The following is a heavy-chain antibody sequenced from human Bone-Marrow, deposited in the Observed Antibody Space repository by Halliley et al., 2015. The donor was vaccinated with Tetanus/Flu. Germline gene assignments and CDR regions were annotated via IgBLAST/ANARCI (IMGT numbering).Heavy chain of an antibody. D-gene: IGHD2-15*01. CDR2: ISSSGTYT. Sequence: KGLEWISYISSSGTYTNYADSGKGRFTISRDNAKNSLYLQMNGLRADDTAVYYCARGPSNCSGANCYYYYGLDVWGQGP. CDR3: ARGPSNCSGANCYYYYGLDV. J-gene: IGHJ6*02. V-gene: IGHV3-11*05.